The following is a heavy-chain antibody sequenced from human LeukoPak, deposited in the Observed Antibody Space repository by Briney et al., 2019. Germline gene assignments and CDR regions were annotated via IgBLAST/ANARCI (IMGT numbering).Heavy chain of an antibody. Sequence: SETLSLTCTVSPDSTTSNFWSWVRQSPGKGLEWIGEIHRSGSTNYNPSLQSRVTISIDRSKNQIALELSSVTAADTAVYYCAREIVGGFNPGAYWGQGTLVTVSS. V-gene: IGHV4-4*02. D-gene: IGHD1-14*01. J-gene: IGHJ4*02. CDR1: PDSTTSNF. CDR3: AREIVGGFNPGAY. CDR2: IHRSGST.